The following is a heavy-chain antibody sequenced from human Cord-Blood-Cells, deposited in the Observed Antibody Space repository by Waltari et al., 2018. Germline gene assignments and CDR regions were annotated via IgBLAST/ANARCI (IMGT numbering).Heavy chain of an antibody. Sequence: QLQLQESGPGLVKPSETLSLTCTVSGGSISSSSYYWGWIRQPPGKGLEWIGSIYYSGITYYHPSLKSRVTISVDTSKNQFSLKLSSVTAADTAVYYCARYNWDYYYYYMDVWGKGTTVTVSS. CDR3: ARYNWDYYYYYMDV. D-gene: IGHD1-20*01. V-gene: IGHV4-39*01. J-gene: IGHJ6*03. CDR2: IYYSGIT. CDR1: GGSISSSSYY.